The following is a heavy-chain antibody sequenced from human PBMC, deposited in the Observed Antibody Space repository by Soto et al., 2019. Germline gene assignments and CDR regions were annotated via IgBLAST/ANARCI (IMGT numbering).Heavy chain of an antibody. J-gene: IGHJ1*01. Sequence: PSETLSLTCTVSGGSITSGGYYWSWIRQHPGKGLEWIGYILYSGSTYYNPSLKVRVTISVDTSRNQFSLKLTSVTAADTAVYYCARDQGEGPAEYFQHWGQGTLVTVSS. CDR2: ILYSGST. CDR1: GGSITSGGYY. V-gene: IGHV4-31*03. CDR3: ARDQGEGPAEYFQH.